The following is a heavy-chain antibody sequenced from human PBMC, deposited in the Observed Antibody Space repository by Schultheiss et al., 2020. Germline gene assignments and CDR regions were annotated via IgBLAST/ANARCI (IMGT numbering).Heavy chain of an antibody. V-gene: IGHV3-11*01. J-gene: IGHJ5*02. Sequence: GGSLRLSCAASGFTFSDYYMSWIRQAPGKGLAWVSYISSRGSTIYYADSVKGRFTISRDNAKNSLYLQMNSLRAEDTAVYYCARASRITMVRGALDPWGQGTLVTVSS. CDR1: GFTFSDYY. CDR2: ISSRGSTI. D-gene: IGHD3-10*01. CDR3: ARASRITMVRGALDP.